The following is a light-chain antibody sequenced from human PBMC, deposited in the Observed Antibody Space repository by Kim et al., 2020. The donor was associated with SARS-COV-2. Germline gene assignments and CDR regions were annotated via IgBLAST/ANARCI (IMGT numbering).Light chain of an antibody. CDR3: QHRSGWPLT. CDR2: DAS. J-gene: IGKJ4*01. V-gene: IGKV3-11*01. CDR1: QSVSNY. Sequence: EIVLTQSPATLSLSPGERATLSCRAIQSVSNYLAWYQQKPGQAPRLLIYDASNRATGIPPRFSGSGSGTDFTLTISSLEPEDFAVYYCQHRSGWPLTFGGGTKVDIK.